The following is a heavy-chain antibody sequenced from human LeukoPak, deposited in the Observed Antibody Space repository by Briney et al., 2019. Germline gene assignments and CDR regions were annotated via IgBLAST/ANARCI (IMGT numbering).Heavy chain of an antibody. CDR3: ATSMGFNWFDP. J-gene: IGHJ5*02. Sequence: GGSLRLSCAASGFTFSSYAMSWVRQAPGKGLEWVSAISGSGGSTYYADSVKGRFTISRDNSKNTLYLQMNSPRAEDTAVYYCATSMGFNWFDPWGQGTLVTVSS. V-gene: IGHV3-23*01. CDR1: GFTFSSYA. CDR2: ISGSGGST.